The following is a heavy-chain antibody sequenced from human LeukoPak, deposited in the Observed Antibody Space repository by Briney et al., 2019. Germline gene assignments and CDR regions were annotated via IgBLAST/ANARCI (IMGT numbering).Heavy chain of an antibody. CDR3: AGEVALDVSGMDV. CDR1: GYTFTSYG. J-gene: IGHJ6*04. D-gene: IGHD6-19*01. CDR2: ISAYNGNT. Sequence: ASVKVSCKASGYTFTSYGISWVRQAPGQGLEWMGWISAYNGNTNYAQKFQGRVTMTRDTSISTAYMELSRLRSNDTAVYYCAGEVALDVSGMDVWCKGTTVTVSS. V-gene: IGHV1-18*01.